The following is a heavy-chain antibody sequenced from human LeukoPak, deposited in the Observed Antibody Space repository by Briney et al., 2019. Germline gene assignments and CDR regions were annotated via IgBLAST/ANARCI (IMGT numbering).Heavy chain of an antibody. CDR2: IYPGDSDT. Sequence: GESLKISCKGSGYSFTSYWIGWVRQMPGKGLEWMGIIYPGDSDTRYSPSFQGQVTISADKSISTAYLQWSSLKASDTVMYYCARHSLRKIAVAGDFDYWGQGTLVTVSS. V-gene: IGHV5-51*01. CDR3: ARHSLRKIAVAGDFDY. CDR1: GYSFTSYW. D-gene: IGHD6-19*01. J-gene: IGHJ4*02.